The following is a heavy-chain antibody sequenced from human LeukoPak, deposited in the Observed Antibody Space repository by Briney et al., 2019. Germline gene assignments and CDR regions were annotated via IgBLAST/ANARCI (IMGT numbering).Heavy chain of an antibody. CDR3: ASSDATYCSGGSCYSVDY. V-gene: IGHV1-69*04. J-gene: IGHJ4*02. Sequence: SVTVSCKASVGTFSSYAINWVRQAPAQGLEWMGRIIPILGIANYAQKFQGRVTITADKSTSTAYMELSSLRSEDTAVYYCASSDATYCSGGSCYSVDYWGQGTLVTVSS. CDR1: VGTFSSYA. CDR2: IIPILGIA. D-gene: IGHD2-15*01.